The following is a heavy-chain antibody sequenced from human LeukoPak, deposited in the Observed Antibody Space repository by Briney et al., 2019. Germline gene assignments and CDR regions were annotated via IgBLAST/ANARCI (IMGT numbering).Heavy chain of an antibody. V-gene: IGHV4-59*01. Sequence: SETLSLTCTVSGGSISSYYWSWIRQPPGKGLEWIGYIYYSGSTNYNPSLKSRVTISVDTSKNQFSLKLSSVTAADTAVYYCARGCRDGYSNYWYFDLWGRGTLVTVSS. CDR1: GGSISSYY. CDR3: ARGCRDGYSNYWYFDL. CDR2: IYYSGST. D-gene: IGHD5-24*01. J-gene: IGHJ2*01.